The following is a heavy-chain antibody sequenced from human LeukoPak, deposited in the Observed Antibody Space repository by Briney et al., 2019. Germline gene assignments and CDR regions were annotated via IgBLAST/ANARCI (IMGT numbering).Heavy chain of an antibody. D-gene: IGHD3-22*01. Sequence: SETLSLTCTVSGGSISNYYWSWIRQPAGKGLEWIGRIYTSGSTNYNPSLESRVTMSGDTSKNQVSLKLNSVTAADTAVYYCARDLGGSYYDSSGTLTDIWGQGTMVTVSS. CDR1: GGSISNYY. CDR3: ARDLGGSYYDSSGTLTDI. V-gene: IGHV4-4*07. J-gene: IGHJ3*02. CDR2: IYTSGST.